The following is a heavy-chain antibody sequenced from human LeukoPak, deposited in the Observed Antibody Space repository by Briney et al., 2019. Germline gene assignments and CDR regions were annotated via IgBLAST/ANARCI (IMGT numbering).Heavy chain of an antibody. J-gene: IGHJ4*02. CDR3: TVGLGGDNWKYYPDS. CDR1: GGSVSTDTSY. CDR2: IHHSGSA. D-gene: IGHD1-7*01. V-gene: IGHV4-61*01. Sequence: SETLSLTCTVSGGSVSTDTSYWSWIRQPPGKGLEWIAYIHHSGSANYNPSLKSRVTISIDTSKNQFSLKLSSVTDADTAVYYCTVGLGGDNWKYYPDSWGQGTLAAVSS.